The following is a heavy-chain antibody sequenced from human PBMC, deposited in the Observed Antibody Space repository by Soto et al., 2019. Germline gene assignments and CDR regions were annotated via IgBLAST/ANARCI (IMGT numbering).Heavy chain of an antibody. CDR2: IYYSGST. CDR1: GGSVSSGSYY. J-gene: IGHJ4*02. D-gene: IGHD6-19*01. CDR3: ARGEQWLVMGFDY. V-gene: IGHV4-61*01. Sequence: QVQLQESGPGLVKPSETLSLTCTVSGGSVSSGSYYWSWIRQPPGKGLELIGYIYYSGSTNYNPSLKSRVXXSXDXXKNQFSLRLSSVTPADTAVYYCARGEQWLVMGFDYWGQGTLVTVSS.